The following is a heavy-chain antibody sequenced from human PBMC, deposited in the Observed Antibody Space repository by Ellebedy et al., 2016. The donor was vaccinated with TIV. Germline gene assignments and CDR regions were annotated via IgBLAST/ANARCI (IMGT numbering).Heavy chain of an antibody. CDR2: IYPGDSDT. CDR3: ARHTDGSEVEYFDL. CDR1: GYSFTSYW. J-gene: IGHJ2*01. V-gene: IGHV5-51*01. Sequence: GGSLRLSCKGSGYSFTSYWIGWVRQMPGKGLEWMGIIYPGDSDTRYSPSFQGQVTISADKSISTAYLQWSSLKASDTAMYYCARHTDGSEVEYFDLWGRGTLVTVSS. D-gene: IGHD5-24*01.